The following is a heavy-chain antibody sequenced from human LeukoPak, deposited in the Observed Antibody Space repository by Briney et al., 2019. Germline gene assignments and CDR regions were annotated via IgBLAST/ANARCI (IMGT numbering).Heavy chain of an antibody. CDR1: GGSISSYY. D-gene: IGHD3-3*01. CDR3: ARALFWSGYSR. J-gene: IGHJ4*02. Sequence: PSETLSLTCTVSGGSISSYYWSWIRQPPGKGLEWIGEINHSGSTNYNPSLKSRVTISVDTSKNQFSLKLSSVTAADTAVYYCARALFWSGYSRWGQGTLVTVSS. CDR2: INHSGST. V-gene: IGHV4-34*01.